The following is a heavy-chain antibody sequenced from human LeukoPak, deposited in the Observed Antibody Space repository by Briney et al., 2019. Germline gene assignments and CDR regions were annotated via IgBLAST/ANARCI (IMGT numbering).Heavy chain of an antibody. CDR1: GVTLSSYA. CDR3: ARENLAAAADY. D-gene: IGHD6-25*01. Sequence: GGSLRLSCTASGVTLSSYAMSWARQAPGKGLEWVSGISSSGSGGNTYYADSVKGRFTISRDSSKNTLFLQMNSLRLEDTAVYYCARENLAAAADYWGQGTLVTVSS. J-gene: IGHJ4*02. V-gene: IGHV3-23*01. CDR2: ISSSGSGGNT.